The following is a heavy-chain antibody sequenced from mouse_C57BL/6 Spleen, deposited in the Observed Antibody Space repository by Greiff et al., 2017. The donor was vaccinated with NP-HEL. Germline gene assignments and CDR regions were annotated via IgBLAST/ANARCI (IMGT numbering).Heavy chain of an antibody. Sequence: QVQLQQPGAELVKPGASVKLSCKASGYTFTSYWMHWVKQRPGQGLEWIGMIHPNSGSTNYNEKFKSKATLTVDKSSSTAYMQLSSLTSEDSAVYYCARSAYSNLYAMDYWGQGTSVTVSS. J-gene: IGHJ4*01. V-gene: IGHV1-64*01. CDR1: GYTFTSYW. D-gene: IGHD2-5*01. CDR2: IHPNSGST. CDR3: ARSAYSNLYAMDY.